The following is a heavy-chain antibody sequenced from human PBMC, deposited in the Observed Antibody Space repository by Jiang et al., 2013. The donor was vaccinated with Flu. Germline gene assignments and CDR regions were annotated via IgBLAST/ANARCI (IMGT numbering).Heavy chain of an antibody. J-gene: IGHJ3*02. CDR2: IWSDESHD. CDR1: GFTFNNHG. D-gene: IGHD1-1*01. CDR3: TREGPFSGTNALDI. V-gene: IGHV3-33*01. Sequence: VQLVESGGGVVQPGKSLRLSCAASGFTFNNHGMHWVRQAPGKGLEWVAGIWSDESHDTYADSVKGRFTMSRDNSKNTVYLQMDSLRVEDMAVYYCTREGPFSGTNALDIWGQGTMVAVSS.